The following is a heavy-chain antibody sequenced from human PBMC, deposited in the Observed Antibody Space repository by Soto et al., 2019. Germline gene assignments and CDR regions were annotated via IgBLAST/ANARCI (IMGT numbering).Heavy chain of an antibody. CDR1: GFTFSSYS. D-gene: IGHD5-18*01. V-gene: IGHV3-21*01. CDR3: ARDGRYSYGHGY. CDR2: ISSSSSYI. J-gene: IGHJ4*02. Sequence: EVQLVESGGGLVKPGGSLRLSCAASGFTFSSYSMNWVRQAPGKVLEWVSSISSSSSYIYYADSVKGRFTISRDNAKNSLYLQMNSLRAEDTAVYYCARDGRYSYGHGYWGQGTLVTVSS.